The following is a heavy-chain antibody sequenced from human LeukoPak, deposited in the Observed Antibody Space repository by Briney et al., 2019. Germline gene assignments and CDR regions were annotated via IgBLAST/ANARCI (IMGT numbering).Heavy chain of an antibody. CDR2: ISAYNGNT. Sequence: GASVKLSCKASGYTFTSYGISWVRQAPAQGLEWMGWISAYNGNTNYAQKLQGRVTMTTDTSTSTAYMELRSLRSDDTAVYYCATSPPGIDYYYGMDVWGQGTTVTVSS. CDR1: GYTFTSYG. V-gene: IGHV1-18*01. J-gene: IGHJ6*02. CDR3: ATSPPGIDYYYGMDV. D-gene: IGHD1-1*01.